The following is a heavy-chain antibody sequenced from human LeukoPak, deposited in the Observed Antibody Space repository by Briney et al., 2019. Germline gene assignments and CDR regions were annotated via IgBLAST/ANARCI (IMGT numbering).Heavy chain of an antibody. V-gene: IGHV3-74*01. D-gene: IGHD3-22*01. CDR2: INTDGSST. CDR1: GFTFSGYW. CDR3: ARASYYYENWFDP. Sequence: PGGSLRLSCAASGFTFSGYWMHWVRQAPGKGLVWVSRINTDGSSTTYADSVKGRLTISRDSAKNTLYLQMNSLRAEDTAVYYCARASYYYENWFDPWGQGTLVTVSS. J-gene: IGHJ5*02.